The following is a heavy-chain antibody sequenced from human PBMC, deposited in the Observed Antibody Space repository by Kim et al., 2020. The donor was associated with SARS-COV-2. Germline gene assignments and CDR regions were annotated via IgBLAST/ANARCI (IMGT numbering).Heavy chain of an antibody. J-gene: IGHJ4*02. V-gene: IGHV4-39*01. CDR3: ARHSSGPSQFDY. Sequence: SYNPSLKRRVTISVDTSKNQFSLKLSSVTAADTGVYYCARHSSGPSQFDYWGQGTLVTVSS. D-gene: IGHD3-10*01.